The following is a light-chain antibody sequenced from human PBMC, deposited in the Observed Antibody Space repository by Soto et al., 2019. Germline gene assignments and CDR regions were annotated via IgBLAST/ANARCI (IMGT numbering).Light chain of an antibody. CDR3: QQYGSSFT. J-gene: IGKJ3*01. Sequence: EIVLTQSPGTLSLSPGERATLSCRASQSVSSSHLAWYQQKPGQAPRLLIYGASSRATGIPDRFSGSVSGPDFTRTISRLEPEDFAVYYCQQYGSSFTFGPGTKVDIK. CDR1: QSVSSSH. V-gene: IGKV3-20*01. CDR2: GAS.